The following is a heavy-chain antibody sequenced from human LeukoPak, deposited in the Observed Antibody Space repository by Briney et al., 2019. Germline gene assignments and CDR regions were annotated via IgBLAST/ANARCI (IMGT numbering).Heavy chain of an antibody. V-gene: IGHV3-30*02. CDR3: FIAARPYDY. CDR2: TRYDRSNK. Sequence: GGSLRLSCGASGFTFSSYGMHWVRQAPGKGLEWVAFTRYDRSNKYYADSVKGRFTISRDSSKNTLYLQMNRLRAEDTAVYYPFIAARPYDYWGQGTLVTVSS. CDR1: GFTFSSYG. D-gene: IGHD6-6*01. J-gene: IGHJ4*02.